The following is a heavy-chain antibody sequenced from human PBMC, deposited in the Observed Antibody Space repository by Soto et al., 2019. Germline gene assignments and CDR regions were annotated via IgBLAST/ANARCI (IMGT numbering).Heavy chain of an antibody. J-gene: IGHJ3*02. CDR2: IRSKANSYAT. D-gene: IGHD1-26*01. Sequence: GGSLRLSCAASGFTFSGSAMHWVRQASGKGLEWVGRIRSKANSYATAYAASVKGRFTISRDDSKNTLYIQMNSLRADDTAVYYCAKDHSGTYIHDAFLIWGLGTMVTVSS. CDR3: AKDHSGTYIHDAFLI. V-gene: IGHV3-73*01. CDR1: GFTFSGSA.